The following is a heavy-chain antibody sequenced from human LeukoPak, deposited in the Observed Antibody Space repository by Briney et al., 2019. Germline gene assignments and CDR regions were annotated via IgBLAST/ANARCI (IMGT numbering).Heavy chain of an antibody. CDR3: ARGAASRLPIDP. V-gene: IGHV4-61*02. CDR1: GGSISSGSYY. CDR2: IYTSGST. J-gene: IGHJ5*02. Sequence: SETLSLTCTVSGGSISSGSYYWSWIRQPAGKGLEWIGRIYTSGSTNYNPSPKSRVTISVDTSKNQFSLKLSSVTAADTAVYYCARGAASRLPIDPWGQGTLVTVSS.